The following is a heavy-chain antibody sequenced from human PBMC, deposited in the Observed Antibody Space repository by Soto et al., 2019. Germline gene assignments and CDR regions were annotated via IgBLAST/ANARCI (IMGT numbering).Heavy chain of an antibody. V-gene: IGHV3-7*03. J-gene: IGHJ4*02. Sequence: PGGSLRLSCAASGFSFSSYWMSWVRQAPGKGLEWVANIKQDGSEKYYVDSVKGRFTISRDNAKNSLYLQMNSLRAEDTAVYYCARDDAPTAPSIFDYRGQGALVPVSS. CDR1: GFSFSSYW. CDR3: ARDDAPTAPSIFDY. CDR2: IKQDGSEK.